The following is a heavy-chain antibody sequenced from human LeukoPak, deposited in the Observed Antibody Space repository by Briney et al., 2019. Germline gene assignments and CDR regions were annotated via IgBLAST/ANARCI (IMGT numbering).Heavy chain of an antibody. Sequence: GASVKVSCKVFGYTLNELSIHWVRQAPGKGLEWMGASDPEEGEIIYSQKFRDRVTMTEDTSSNTACMEFRSLRSEDTARYYCATVLFWGQGVLVTVSS. CDR1: GYTLNELS. J-gene: IGHJ4*02. V-gene: IGHV1-24*01. D-gene: IGHD3-10*01. CDR3: ATVLF. CDR2: SDPEEGEI.